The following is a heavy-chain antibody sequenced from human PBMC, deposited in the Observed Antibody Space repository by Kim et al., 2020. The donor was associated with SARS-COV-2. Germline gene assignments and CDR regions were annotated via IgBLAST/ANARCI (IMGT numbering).Heavy chain of an antibody. CDR3: AKDDSCSGGSCYSGAFDI. D-gene: IGHD2-15*01. Sequence: RGRFTTSRDNSKTTLMLQMNSLRAEDTAVYYCAKDDSCSGGSCYSGAFDIWGQGTMVTVSS. V-gene: IGHV3-30*02. J-gene: IGHJ3*02.